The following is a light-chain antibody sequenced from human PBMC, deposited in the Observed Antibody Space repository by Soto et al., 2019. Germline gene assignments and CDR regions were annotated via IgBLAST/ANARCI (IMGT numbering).Light chain of an antibody. CDR2: DAS. Sequence: DIFLTQSPATLSLSPGERATLSCRASQSVSSYLAWYQQKPGQAPRLLIYDASNRATDIPARFSGSGSGTDFTLRISSLEPKDFAIYYCQQRSDWQITFGPGTRLDIK. J-gene: IGKJ5*01. CDR1: QSVSSY. V-gene: IGKV3-11*01. CDR3: QQRSDWQIT.